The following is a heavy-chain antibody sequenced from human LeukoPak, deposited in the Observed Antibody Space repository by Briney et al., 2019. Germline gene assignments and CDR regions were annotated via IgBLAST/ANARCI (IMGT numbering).Heavy chain of an antibody. CDR1: GFTFSSYW. CDR3: AREGKNGSLDY. CDR2: INTDGSTT. J-gene: IGHJ4*02. Sequence: HSGGSLRLSCAASGFTFSSYWMHWVRQAPGKGLVWVSRINTDGSTTIYADSVKGRFTISRDNAKNPLYLKMNTLRDEDTAVYYCAREGKNGSLDYWGQGTLVTVSS. V-gene: IGHV3-74*01. D-gene: IGHD1-26*01.